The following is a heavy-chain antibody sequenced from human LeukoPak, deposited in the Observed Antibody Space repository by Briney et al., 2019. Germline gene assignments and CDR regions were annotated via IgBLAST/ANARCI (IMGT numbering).Heavy chain of an antibody. D-gene: IGHD3-3*01. CDR3: AREGFMER. V-gene: IGHV1-2*06. J-gene: IGHJ4*02. CDR2: INPNSGGT. Sequence: ASXXXXCKASGYTFTGYYMHWVRQAHGQGHEWMGRINPNSGGTNYAQKFQGRVTMTRDTSISTAYMELSRLRSDDTAVYYCAREGFMERWGQGTLVTVSS. CDR1: GYTFTGYY.